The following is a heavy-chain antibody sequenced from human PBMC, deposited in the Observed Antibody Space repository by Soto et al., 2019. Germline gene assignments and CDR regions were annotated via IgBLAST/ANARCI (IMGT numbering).Heavy chain of an antibody. V-gene: IGHV3-7*01. CDR1: GFTFSNYW. D-gene: IGHD4-17*01. Sequence: EVQLVESGGGLVQPGGSLRLSCAASGFTFSNYWMSWVRQAPGKGLEWVANIKQDGSEKYYVDSVKGRFTISRDNAKSSLYLQMNSLRAEDTAIYYCARETYGDPFDYWGQGTLVTVSS. CDR3: ARETYGDPFDY. J-gene: IGHJ4*02. CDR2: IKQDGSEK.